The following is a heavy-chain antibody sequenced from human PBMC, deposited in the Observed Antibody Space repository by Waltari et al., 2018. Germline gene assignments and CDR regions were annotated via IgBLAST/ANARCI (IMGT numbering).Heavy chain of an antibody. D-gene: IGHD1-26*01. CDR1: GFTFSSYE. V-gene: IGHV3-48*03. CDR3: ARDTTSSYWYFDL. CDR2: ISSSGSTI. Sequence: EVQLVESGGGLVQPGGSLRLSCAASGFTFSSYEMNWVRQAPGKGLEWVSYISSSGSTIYYADYVKGRFTISRDNAKNSLYLQMNSLRAEDTAVYYCARDTTSSYWYFDLWGRGTLVTVSS. J-gene: IGHJ2*01.